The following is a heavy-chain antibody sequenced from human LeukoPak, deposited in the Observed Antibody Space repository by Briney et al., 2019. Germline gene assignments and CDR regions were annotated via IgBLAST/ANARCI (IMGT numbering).Heavy chain of an antibody. CDR2: ISGSGGST. Sequence: GGSLRLSCAASGFIFSSYAMSWVRQAPGKGLEWVSAISGSGGSTYYADSVKGRFTISRDNSKNTLYLQMNSLRAEDTAVYYCAKDLHYYDSSGSSFDYWGQGTLVTVSS. D-gene: IGHD3-22*01. V-gene: IGHV3-23*01. CDR3: AKDLHYYDSSGSSFDY. J-gene: IGHJ4*02. CDR1: GFIFSSYA.